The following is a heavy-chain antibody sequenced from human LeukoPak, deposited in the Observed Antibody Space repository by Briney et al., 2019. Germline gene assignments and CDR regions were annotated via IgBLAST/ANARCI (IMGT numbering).Heavy chain of an antibody. V-gene: IGHV3-30*02. Sequence: GGSLRLSCAASGFTFSSYGMHWVRQPPGKGLEWVAFIRYDGSNKYYADSVKGRFTISRDNSKNTLYLQMNSLRAEDTAVYYCAKRNIDDYGDYWYFDYWGQGTLVTVSS. J-gene: IGHJ4*02. CDR3: AKRNIDDYGDYWYFDY. D-gene: IGHD4-17*01. CDR1: GFTFSSYG. CDR2: IRYDGSNK.